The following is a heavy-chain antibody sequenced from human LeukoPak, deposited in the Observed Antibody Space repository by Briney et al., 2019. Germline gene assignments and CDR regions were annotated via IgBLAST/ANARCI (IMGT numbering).Heavy chain of an antibody. CDR2: ISAGGGST. D-gene: IGHD6-13*01. Sequence: GGSLRLSCAASGLTFSDYSMTWVRQAPGKGLFWVSGISAGGGSTYYADSVKGRFTISRDNSRNTLHLQTNSLRAEDTAVYYCAKDAAGPEYWGQGTLVTVSS. CDR1: GLTFSDYS. CDR3: AKDAAGPEY. V-gene: IGHV3-23*01. J-gene: IGHJ4*02.